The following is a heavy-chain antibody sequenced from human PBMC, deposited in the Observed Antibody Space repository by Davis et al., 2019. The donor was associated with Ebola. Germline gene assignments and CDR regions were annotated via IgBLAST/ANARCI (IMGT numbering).Heavy chain of an antibody. Sequence: GESLKISCAASGFTFGSYAMSWVRQAPGKGLEWVSAISDSGDSTYYADSVKGRFTISRDISKNTLYLQMNSLRAEDTAVYYCVREGGSSHFDYWGQGTLVTVSS. D-gene: IGHD1-26*01. J-gene: IGHJ4*02. CDR3: VREGGSSHFDY. CDR2: ISDSGDST. V-gene: IGHV3-23*01. CDR1: GFTFGSYA.